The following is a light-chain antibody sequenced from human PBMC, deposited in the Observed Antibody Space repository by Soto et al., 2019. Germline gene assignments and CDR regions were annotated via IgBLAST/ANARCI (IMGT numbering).Light chain of an antibody. Sequence: IQMTQSPSSLSGSVGDRVTITCEASRDIDNYLNWYQQKPGKAPNLLIYDASNLETGAPLRFSGSRSGTHFTLTISSLQPEDIGTYYCHQYDNRPFTFGQGTMLEIK. CDR2: DAS. J-gene: IGKJ2*01. CDR3: HQYDNRPFT. CDR1: RDIDNY. V-gene: IGKV1-33*01.